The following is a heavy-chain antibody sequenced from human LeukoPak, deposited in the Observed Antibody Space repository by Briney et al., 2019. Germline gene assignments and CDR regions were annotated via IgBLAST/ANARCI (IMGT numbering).Heavy chain of an antibody. Sequence: PGRSLGLSCAASGFTFRNYSMHWVRQAPGKGLDWVAVVAYDGSIAYYADSVRGRFTISRDDSKNTLYLQMNSLRTEDTAVYYCARDRIRGAPDYFDYWGQGTLVTVSS. CDR2: VAYDGSIA. J-gene: IGHJ4*02. CDR3: ARDRIRGAPDYFDY. CDR1: GFTFRNYS. V-gene: IGHV3-30*03. D-gene: IGHD3-10*01.